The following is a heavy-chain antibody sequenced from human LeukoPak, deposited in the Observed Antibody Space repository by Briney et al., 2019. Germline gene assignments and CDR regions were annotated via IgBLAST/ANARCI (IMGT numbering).Heavy chain of an antibody. J-gene: IGHJ3*02. CDR3: ARDGFARAPWAFDI. Sequence: PSQTLSLTCTVSGGSISSGGYYWSWIRQPPGKGLEWIGEINHSGSTNYNPSLKSRVTISVDTSKNQFSLKLSSVTAADTAVYYCARDGFARAPWAFDIWGQGTMVTVSS. CDR1: GGSISSGGYY. CDR2: INHSGST. V-gene: IGHV4-30-2*01. D-gene: IGHD3-10*01.